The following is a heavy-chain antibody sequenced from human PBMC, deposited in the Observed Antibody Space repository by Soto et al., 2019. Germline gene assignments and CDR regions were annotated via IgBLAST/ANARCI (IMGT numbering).Heavy chain of an antibody. D-gene: IGHD2-21*02. CDR3: AKETGYCGGDCYSGIDY. CDR2: ISYDGSNK. J-gene: IGHJ4*02. CDR1: GFTFSSYG. Sequence: SLRLSCAASGFTFSSYGMHWVRQAPGKGLEWVAVISYDGSNKYYADSVKGRFTISRDNSKNTLYLQMNSLRAEDTAVYYCAKETGYCGGDCYSGIDYWGQGTLVTVSS. V-gene: IGHV3-30*18.